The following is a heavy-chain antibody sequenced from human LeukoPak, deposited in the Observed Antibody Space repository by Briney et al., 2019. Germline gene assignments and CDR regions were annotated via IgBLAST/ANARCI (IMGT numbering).Heavy chain of an antibody. CDR2: IRNDGNKK. CDR3: VRNLDFWGDSEDY. D-gene: IGHD3-3*01. CDR1: GFSFSTSG. J-gene: IGHJ4*02. V-gene: IGHV3-30*02. Sequence: GGSLRLSCVASGFSFSTSGMHWVRQSPGKGLDWVSFIRNDGNKKNYAESVKGRFTISRDNSRNTLYLQMNSLRAEDTAVYYCVRNLDFWGDSEDYWGQGTLVTVSS.